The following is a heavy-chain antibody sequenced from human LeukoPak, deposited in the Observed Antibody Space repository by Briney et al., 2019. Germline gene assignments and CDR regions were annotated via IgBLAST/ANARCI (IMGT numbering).Heavy chain of an antibody. CDR1: GFPFSSYD. J-gene: IGHJ4*02. D-gene: IGHD1-1*01. CDR3: ARKLTGTTYFAC. Sequence: GGSLRLSCATSGFPFSSYDMNWVRQAPGKGREWVSYIHSSGGTIYYADSVKGRFTISRDSAKNSVYLRMNSLRAEDTALYYCARKLTGTTYFACWGQGILVTVSS. V-gene: IGHV3-48*03. CDR2: IHSSGGTI.